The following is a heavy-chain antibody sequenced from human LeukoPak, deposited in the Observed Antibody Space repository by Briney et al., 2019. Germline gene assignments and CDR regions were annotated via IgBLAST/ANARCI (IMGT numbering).Heavy chain of an antibody. CDR2: IYYSGST. CDR1: GGSISSYY. V-gene: IGHV4-59*12. CDR3: ARGSSYSSGVIDY. D-gene: IGHD6-19*01. Sequence: PSETLSLTCTVSGGSISSYYWSWIRQPPGKGLEWIGYIYYSGSTNYNPSLKSRVTISVDTSKNQFSLKLSSVTAADTAVYYCARGSSYSSGVIDYWGQGTLVTVSS. J-gene: IGHJ4*02.